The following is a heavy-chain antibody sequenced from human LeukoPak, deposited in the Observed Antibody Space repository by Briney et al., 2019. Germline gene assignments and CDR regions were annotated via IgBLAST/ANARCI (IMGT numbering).Heavy chain of an antibody. V-gene: IGHV3-21*01. Sequence: GGSLRLSCAASGFTFSSYSMNWVRQAPGKGLEWVSSISSSSYIYYADSVKGRFTISRDNAKNSLYLQMNSLRAEDTAVYYCARDQGYGDAHDAFDIWGQGTMVTVS. J-gene: IGHJ3*02. CDR1: GFTFSSYS. CDR3: ARDQGYGDAHDAFDI. D-gene: IGHD4-17*01. CDR2: ISSSSYI.